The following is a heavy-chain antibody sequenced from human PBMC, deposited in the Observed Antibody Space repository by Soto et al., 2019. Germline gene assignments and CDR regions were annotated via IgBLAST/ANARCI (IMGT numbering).Heavy chain of an antibody. CDR3: ARHHDS. Sequence: SETLSLTCTGSGGSISSYYWSWIRQPPGKGLEWIGYIYYSGSTNYNPSLKSRVTISVDTSKNQFSLKLSSVTAEDTAVYYCARHHDSWGQGTLVTGS. V-gene: IGHV4-59*08. CDR1: GGSISSYY. J-gene: IGHJ4*02. CDR2: IYYSGST.